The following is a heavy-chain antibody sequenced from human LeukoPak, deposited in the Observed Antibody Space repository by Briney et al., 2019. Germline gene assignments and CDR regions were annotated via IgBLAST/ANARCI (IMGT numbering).Heavy chain of an antibody. CDR3: AREMGSRSSLFYFDY. D-gene: IGHD3-10*01. CDR2: ISNDGSNN. Sequence: GGSLRLSCAASGFTFSSFGMHWVRQAPGKGLEWVAGISNDGSNNYYADSVNGRFTVSRDNSKNTLYLLVNTLRGEDTAVYYCAREMGSRSSLFYFDYWGQGTLLTVSS. CDR1: GFTFSSFG. J-gene: IGHJ4*01. V-gene: IGHV3-30*03.